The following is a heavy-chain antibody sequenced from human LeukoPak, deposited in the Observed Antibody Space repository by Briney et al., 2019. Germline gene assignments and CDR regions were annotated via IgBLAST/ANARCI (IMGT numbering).Heavy chain of an antibody. D-gene: IGHD2-21*01. Sequence: SVKVSCKASGGTFSSYAISWVRQAPGQGLEWMGGIIPIFGTANYAQKFQGGVTITADESTSTAYMELSSLRSEDTAVYYCARVRYQVVVIAYDAFDIWGQGTMVTVSS. CDR3: ARVRYQVVVIAYDAFDI. V-gene: IGHV1-69*01. J-gene: IGHJ3*02. CDR1: GGTFSSYA. CDR2: IIPIFGTA.